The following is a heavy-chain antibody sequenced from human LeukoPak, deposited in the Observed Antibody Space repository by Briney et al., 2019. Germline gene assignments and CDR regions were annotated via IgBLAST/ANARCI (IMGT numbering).Heavy chain of an antibody. D-gene: IGHD3-10*01. CDR3: ARVRAEVRGVINDLDY. CDR1: GGSLSGYF. V-gene: IGHV4-34*01. CDR2: INHNGRT. J-gene: IGHJ4*02. Sequence: SETLSLTCAVSGGSLSGYFWGWIRQPRGRGLEWIGEINHNGRTNYNASLKSRVTISADTSKNLLSLKLSSVTAADTAVYYCARVRAEVRGVINDLDYWGQGTLVTVSS.